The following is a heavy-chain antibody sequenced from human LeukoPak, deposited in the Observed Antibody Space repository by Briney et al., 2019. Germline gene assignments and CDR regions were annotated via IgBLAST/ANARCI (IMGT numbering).Heavy chain of an antibody. CDR1: GGTFSSYA. D-gene: IGHD1-14*01. J-gene: IGHJ6*03. Sequence: GASVKVSCKASGGTFSSYAISWVRQAPGQGLEWMGGIIPIFGIANYAQKFQGRVTITTDESTSTAYMELSSLRSEDTAVYYCARVPDRGYYYYYMDVWGKGTTVTVSS. V-gene: IGHV1-69*05. CDR2: IIPIFGIA. CDR3: ARVPDRGYYYYYMDV.